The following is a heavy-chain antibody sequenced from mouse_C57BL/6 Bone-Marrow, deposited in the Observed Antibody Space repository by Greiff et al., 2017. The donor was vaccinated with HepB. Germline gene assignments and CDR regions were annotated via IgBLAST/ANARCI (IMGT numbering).Heavy chain of an antibody. D-gene: IGHD1-1*01. J-gene: IGHJ4*01. CDR1: GYTFTSYW. V-gene: IGHV1-64*01. Sequence: VQLQQPGAELVKPGASVKLSCKASGYTFTSYWMHWVKQRPGQGLEWIGMIHPNSGSTNYNEKFKSKATLTVDKSSSTAYMQLSSLTSEDSAVYYCAKRSPYYGSSYAMDYWGQGTSVTVSS. CDR2: IHPNSGST. CDR3: AKRSPYYGSSYAMDY.